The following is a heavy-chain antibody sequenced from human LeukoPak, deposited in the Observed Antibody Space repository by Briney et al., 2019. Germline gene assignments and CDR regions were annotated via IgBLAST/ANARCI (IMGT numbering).Heavy chain of an antibody. J-gene: IGHJ4*02. CDR3: ARDRRDGYIEFDY. CDR1: GGSISSSSYY. D-gene: IGHD5-24*01. Sequence: KPSETLSLTCTVSGGSISSSSYYWGWIRQPPGEGLEWIGSIYYSGSTYYNPSLKSRVTISVDTSKNQFSLKLSSVTAADTAVYYCARDRRDGYIEFDYWGQGTLVTVSS. CDR2: IYYSGST. V-gene: IGHV4-39*07.